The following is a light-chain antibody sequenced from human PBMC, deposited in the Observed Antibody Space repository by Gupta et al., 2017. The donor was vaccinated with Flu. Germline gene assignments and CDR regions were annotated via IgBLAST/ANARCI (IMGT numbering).Light chain of an antibody. CDR3: CSYAGGGSWV. Sequence: QSALTQPASVSGSPGLSIPISCTGTSSDVGSFNIVAWYQQHPGKAPQVMIYEVNKRPSGVSNRFSGSKSGNTASLTISGLQAEDEADYYCCSYAGGGSWVFGGGTKLTVL. J-gene: IGLJ3*02. V-gene: IGLV2-23*02. CDR2: EVN. CDR1: SSDVGSFNI.